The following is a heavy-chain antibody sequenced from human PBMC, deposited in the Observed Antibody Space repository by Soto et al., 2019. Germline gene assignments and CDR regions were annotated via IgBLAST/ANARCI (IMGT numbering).Heavy chain of an antibody. CDR1: GGSISSGGYY. J-gene: IGHJ4*02. CDR3: ARGRYFDWLFQWIDY. Sequence: SETLSLTCTVSGGSISSGGYYWSWIRQHPGKGLEWIGCIYYSGSTYYNPSLKSRVTISVDTSKNQFSLKLSSVTAADTAVYYCARGRYFDWLFQWIDYWGQGTLVTVSS. D-gene: IGHD3-9*01. CDR2: IYYSGST. V-gene: IGHV4-31*03.